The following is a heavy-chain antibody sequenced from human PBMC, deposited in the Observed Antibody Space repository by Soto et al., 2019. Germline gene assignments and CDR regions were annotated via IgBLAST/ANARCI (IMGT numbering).Heavy chain of an antibody. V-gene: IGHV3-33*01. D-gene: IGHD6-6*01. J-gene: IGHJ4*02. CDR3: ARDYGSSSPIFDY. Sequence: GGSLRLSCAASGFTFSSYGMHWVRQAPGKGLEWVAVIWYDGSNKYYADSVKGRFTISRDNSKNTLYLQMNSLRAEDTAVYYCARDYGSSSPIFDYWGQRTLVTVSS. CDR1: GFTFSSYG. CDR2: IWYDGSNK.